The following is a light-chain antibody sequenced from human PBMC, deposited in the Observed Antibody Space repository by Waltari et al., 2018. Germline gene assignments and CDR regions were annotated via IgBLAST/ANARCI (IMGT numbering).Light chain of an antibody. V-gene: IGKV2-30*01. CDR3: MQATHWPVT. Sequence: DVGLTQSPLSLPVTLGQPASISCRSSQSLVYTDGISYLNWFHQRPGQAPRRLIYKVSNRDSGVPDRFSGRGSGTDFTLMIGSVEADDVGVYFCMQATHWPVTFGQGTRLEIK. CDR1: QSLVYTDGISY. CDR2: KVS. J-gene: IGKJ5*01.